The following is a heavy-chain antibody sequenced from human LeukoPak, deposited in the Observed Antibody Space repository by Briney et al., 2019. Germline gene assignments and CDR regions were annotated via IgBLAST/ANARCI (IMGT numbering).Heavy chain of an antibody. V-gene: IGHV1-46*01. CDR2: INPSGGST. CDR3: ARAAMVRGDREGFDY. J-gene: IGHJ4*02. CDR1: GYTFTGYY. D-gene: IGHD3-10*01. Sequence: GASVKVSCKASGYTFTGYYMHWVRQAPGQGLEWMGIINPSGGSTSYAQKFQGRVTMTRDTSTSTVYMELSSLRSEDTAVYYCARAAMVRGDREGFDYWGQGTLVTVSS.